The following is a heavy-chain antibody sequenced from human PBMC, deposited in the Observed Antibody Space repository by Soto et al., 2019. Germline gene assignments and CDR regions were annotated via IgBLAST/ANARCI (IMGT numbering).Heavy chain of an antibody. CDR1: GFTFSSYS. Sequence: EVQLVESGGGLVKPGGSLRLSCAASGFTFSSYSMNWVRQAPGKGLEWVSSISSSSSYIYYADSLKGRVTTSRDNAKNSQYLQRNSLRASDTAVYYCARDPPGYSYGYGLGYWGQGTLVTVS. CDR2: ISSSSSYI. V-gene: IGHV3-21*01. D-gene: IGHD5-18*01. J-gene: IGHJ1*01. CDR3: ARDPPGYSYGYGLGY.